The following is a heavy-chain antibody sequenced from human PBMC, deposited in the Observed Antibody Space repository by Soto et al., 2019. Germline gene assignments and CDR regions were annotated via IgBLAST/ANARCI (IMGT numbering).Heavy chain of an antibody. D-gene: IGHD6-6*01. CDR1: GFTFSAYA. Sequence: GGSLRLSCAASGFTFSAYAMTWVRQTPGKGLEWVSTITDSGGSTYYADSVKGRFTISRDNSKNTLCLQMNSLRVEDTAVFYCAKDLPIAARPVFDYWGQGTLVTAPQ. CDR2: ITDSGGST. V-gene: IGHV3-23*01. CDR3: AKDLPIAARPVFDY. J-gene: IGHJ4*02.